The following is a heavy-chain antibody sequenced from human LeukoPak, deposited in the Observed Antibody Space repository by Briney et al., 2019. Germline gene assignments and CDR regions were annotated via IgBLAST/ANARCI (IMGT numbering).Heavy chain of an antibody. D-gene: IGHD7-27*01. V-gene: IGHV4-61*10. CDR3: ASRKLGNDY. J-gene: IGHJ4*02. Sequence: PSETLSLTCTVSGGSISSGTYYWRWIRQPAGKGLEWIGYIYHTGSTSYSPSLKSRVTISADTFQNQFSLKLSSVTAADTAVYYCASRKLGNDYWGQGTLVTVSS. CDR2: IYHTGST. CDR1: GGSISSGTYY.